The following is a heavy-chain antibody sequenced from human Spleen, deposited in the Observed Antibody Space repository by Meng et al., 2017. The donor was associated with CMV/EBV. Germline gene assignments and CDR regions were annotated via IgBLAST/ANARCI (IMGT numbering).Heavy chain of an antibody. J-gene: IGHJ4*02. CDR2: INQEGSEK. CDR1: GFTFTSYW. D-gene: IGHD3-10*01. CDR3: ARDLLPYYYGSGSYYKPLGGY. V-gene: IGHV3-7*01. Sequence: GESLKISCVASGFTFTSYWMTWVRQAPGKGLEWVANINQEGSEKYYVDSVKGRFTISRDNSRNSLYLQMNSLRAEDTAVYYCARDLLPYYYGSGSYYKPLGGYWGQGTLVTVSS.